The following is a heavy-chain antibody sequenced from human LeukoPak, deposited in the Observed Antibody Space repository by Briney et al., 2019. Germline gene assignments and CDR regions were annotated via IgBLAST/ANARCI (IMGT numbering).Heavy chain of an antibody. V-gene: IGHV1-18*01. CDR3: ARDGTSADDY. CDR2: ISGNKDNP. CDR1: GYTFSNFG. Sequence: ASVKVSCKTSGYTFSNFGINWVRQATGQGLEWMGWISGNKDNPNYGQKFQGRITVTTDSSTSTAYMELRNLTSDDTAVYYCARDGTSADDYWGQGTLVTVSS. D-gene: IGHD1-26*01. J-gene: IGHJ4*02.